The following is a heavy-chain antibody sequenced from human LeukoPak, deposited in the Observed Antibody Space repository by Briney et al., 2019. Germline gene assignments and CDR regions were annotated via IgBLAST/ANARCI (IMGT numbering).Heavy chain of an antibody. Sequence: SVKVSCKASGGTFSSYAISWVRQAPGQGLEWMGGIIPIFGTANYAQKFQGRVTMTEDTSTDTAYMELSSLRSEDTAVYYCATAGVQWLDPHWFDPWGQGTLVTVSS. V-gene: IGHV1-69*06. CDR1: GGTFSSYA. CDR3: ATAGVQWLDPHWFDP. D-gene: IGHD6-19*01. J-gene: IGHJ5*02. CDR2: IIPIFGTA.